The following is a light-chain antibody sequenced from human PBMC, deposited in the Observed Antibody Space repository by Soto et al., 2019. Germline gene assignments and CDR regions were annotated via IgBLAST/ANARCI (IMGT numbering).Light chain of an antibody. Sequence: EIALTQSPGTLPLSPGERATLSCRASQGVGNKYLAWYQQRPGQAPSLLIYAASSRATGVPDRFSGSGSGTDFTLTISRLEPEDFAVYYCQQYTNAHGITFGQGTRLEIK. V-gene: IGKV3-20*01. J-gene: IGKJ5*01. CDR3: QQYTNAHGIT. CDR1: QGVGNKY. CDR2: AAS.